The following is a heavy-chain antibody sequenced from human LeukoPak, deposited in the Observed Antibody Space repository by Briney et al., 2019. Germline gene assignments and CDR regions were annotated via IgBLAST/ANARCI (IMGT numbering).Heavy chain of an antibody. CDR2: ISYDGSNK. V-gene: IGHV3-30*18. Sequence: PGGSLRLSCAASGFTFSSYGMHWVRQAPGKGLEWVAVISYDGSNKYYADSVKGRFTISRDNSKNTLYLQMNSLRAEDTAVYYCAKDCYSPWEMATILTGMDVWGQGTTVTVSS. D-gene: IGHD5-24*01. CDR1: GFTFSSYG. J-gene: IGHJ6*02. CDR3: AKDCYSPWEMATILTGMDV.